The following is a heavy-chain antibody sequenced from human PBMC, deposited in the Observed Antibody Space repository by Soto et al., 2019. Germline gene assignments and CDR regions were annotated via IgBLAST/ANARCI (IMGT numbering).Heavy chain of an antibody. CDR3: AREDYYGSGSYYPNAFDP. V-gene: IGHV4-61*01. CDR1: GGSVSSGSYY. J-gene: IGHJ5*02. Sequence: PSETLSLTCTVSGGSVSSGSYYWSWIRQPPGKGLEWIGYIYYSGSTNYNPSLKSRVTISVDTSKNQFSLKLSSVTAADTAVYYCAREDYYGSGSYYPNAFDPWGQGTLXTVSS. CDR2: IYYSGST. D-gene: IGHD3-10*01.